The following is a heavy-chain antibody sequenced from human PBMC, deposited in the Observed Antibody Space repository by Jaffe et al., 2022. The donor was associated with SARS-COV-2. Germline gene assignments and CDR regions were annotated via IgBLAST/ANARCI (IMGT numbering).Heavy chain of an antibody. CDR2: IIPVFGTA. V-gene: IGHV1-69*01. CDR1: GGTFSSYA. J-gene: IGHJ6*03. Sequence: QVQLVQSGAEVKKPGSSVKVSCKVSGGTFSSYAISWVRQAPGQGLEWMGGIIPVFGTANYAQKFQGRVTIIADESTSTAYMELSSLSSEDTAVYYCARGRFTYDDYLGGSYRPEDYGYMDVWGKGTTVSVSS. CDR3: ARGRFTYDDYLGGSYRPEDYGYMDV. D-gene: IGHD3-16*02.